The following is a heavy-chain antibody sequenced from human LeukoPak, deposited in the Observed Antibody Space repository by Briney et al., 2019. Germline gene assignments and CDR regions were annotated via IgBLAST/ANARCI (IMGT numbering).Heavy chain of an antibody. J-gene: IGHJ6*02. V-gene: IGHV4-59*01. Sequence: SETLSLTCTVSGGSISSYYWSWIRQPPGQGLEWIGYIYYSGSTNYNPSLKSRVTISVDTSKNQFSLKLSSVTAADTAVYYCARVPPSPYYYYGMDVWGQGTTVTVSS. CDR2: IYYSGST. CDR3: ARVPPSPYYYYGMDV. CDR1: GGSISSYY.